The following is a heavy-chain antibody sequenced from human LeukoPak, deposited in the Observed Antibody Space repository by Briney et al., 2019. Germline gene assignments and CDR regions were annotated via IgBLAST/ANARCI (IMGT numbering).Heavy chain of an antibody. CDR3: AKDFPCSGGSCYSSGFDY. CDR2: ISYDGSNK. Sequence: GGSLRLSCAASGFTFSSYGMHWVRQAPGKGLEWVAVISYDGSNKYYADSVKGRFTISRDNSKNTLYLQMSSLRAEDTAVYYCAKDFPCSGGSCYSSGFDYWGQGTLVTVSS. J-gene: IGHJ4*02. CDR1: GFTFSSYG. D-gene: IGHD2-15*01. V-gene: IGHV3-30*18.